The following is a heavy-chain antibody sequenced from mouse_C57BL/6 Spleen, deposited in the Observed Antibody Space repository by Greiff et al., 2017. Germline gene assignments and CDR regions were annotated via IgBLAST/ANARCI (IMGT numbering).Heavy chain of an antibody. CDR3: ARSNGDRRGYFDV. CDR1: GYTFTSYW. Sequence: QVQLQQPGAELVRPGSSVKLSCKASGYTFTSYWMDCVKQRPGQGLEWIGNIYPSDSETHYNQKFKDKATLTVDKSSSTAYMQLSSLTSEDSAVYYCARSNGDRRGYFDVWGTGTTVTVSS. CDR2: IYPSDSET. J-gene: IGHJ1*03. V-gene: IGHV1-61*01.